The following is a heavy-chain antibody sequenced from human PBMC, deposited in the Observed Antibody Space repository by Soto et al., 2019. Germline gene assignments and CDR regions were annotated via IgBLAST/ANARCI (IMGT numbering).Heavy chain of an antibody. J-gene: IGHJ6*03. V-gene: IGHV4-39*01. CDR2: IYYSGST. D-gene: IGHD5-12*01. CDR1: GGSFSSSSYY. Sequence: PSETLSLTCTVSGGSFSSSSYYWGRLRQPTGKGLEWIGSIYYSGSTYYNPSLKSRVTISVDTSKNQFSLKLSSVTAADTAVYYCARLSGYAPWEYYYYMDVWGKGTTVTVSS. CDR3: ARLSGYAPWEYYYYMDV.